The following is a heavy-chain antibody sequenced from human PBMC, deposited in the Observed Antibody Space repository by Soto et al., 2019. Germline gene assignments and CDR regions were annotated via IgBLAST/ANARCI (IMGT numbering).Heavy chain of an antibody. CDR1: GGSISSYY. CDR3: ARDHIGSFDY. V-gene: IGHV4-59*01. Sequence: LSLTCTVSGGSISSYYWSWIRQPPGKGLEWIGYIYYSGSTNYNPSLKSRVTISVDTSKNQFSLKLSSVTAADTAVYYCARDHIGSFDYWGQGTLVTVSS. J-gene: IGHJ4*02. D-gene: IGHD5-12*01. CDR2: IYYSGST.